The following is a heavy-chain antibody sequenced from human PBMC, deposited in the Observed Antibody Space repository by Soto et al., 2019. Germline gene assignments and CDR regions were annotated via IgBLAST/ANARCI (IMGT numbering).Heavy chain of an antibody. Sequence: QVQLQESGPGLVKPSQTLSLTCTVSGGSISSGGYYWSWIRQHPGKGLEWIGYIYYSGSTYYNPSLKGRVTISVDTSKNQFSLKLSSVTAADTAVYYCASSHCSSTSCYFGSSWFDPWGQGTLVTVSS. CDR1: GGSISSGGYY. D-gene: IGHD2-2*01. J-gene: IGHJ5*02. V-gene: IGHV4-31*03. CDR2: IYYSGST. CDR3: ASSHCSSTSCYFGSSWFDP.